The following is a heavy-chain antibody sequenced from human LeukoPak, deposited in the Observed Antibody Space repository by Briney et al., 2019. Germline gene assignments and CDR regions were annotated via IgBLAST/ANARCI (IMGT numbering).Heavy chain of an antibody. CDR2: INPNSGGT. Sequence: GASVKVSCKASGYTFTGYYMHWVRQAPGQGLEWMGWINPNSGGTNYAQKFQGRVTMTRDTSISTAYMELSRLRSDDTAVYYCAREVVVVVAATPYFDYWGHGTLVTVSS. J-gene: IGHJ4*01. V-gene: IGHV1-2*02. CDR1: GYTFTGYY. CDR3: AREVVVVVAATPYFDY. D-gene: IGHD2-15*01.